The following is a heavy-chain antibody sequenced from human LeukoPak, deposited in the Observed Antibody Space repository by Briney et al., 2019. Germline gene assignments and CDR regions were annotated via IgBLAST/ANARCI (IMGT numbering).Heavy chain of an antibody. J-gene: IGHJ4*02. CDR3: ARDVGNFGSGSAYFDS. Sequence: GGSLRLSCAASGFTFSSYAMSWVRQAPGKGLEWVSAISGSGGSTYYADSVKGRFTISRDNSKNTLYLQMNSLRAEDTAVYYCARDVGNFGSGSAYFDSWGQGTLVTVSS. V-gene: IGHV3-23*01. CDR2: ISGSGGST. D-gene: IGHD3-10*01. CDR1: GFTFSSYA.